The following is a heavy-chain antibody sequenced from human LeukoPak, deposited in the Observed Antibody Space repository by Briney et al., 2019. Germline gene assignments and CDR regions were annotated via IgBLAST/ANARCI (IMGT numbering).Heavy chain of an antibody. V-gene: IGHV3-23*01. J-gene: IGHJ4*02. CDR2: ISGSGGST. D-gene: IGHD2-21*02. CDR3: ARASRHIVVVTGFDY. CDR1: GFTFSSYA. Sequence: PGGSLRLSCAASGFTFSSYAMSWVRQAPGKGLEWVSAISGSGGSTYYADSVKGRFTISRDNSKNTLYLQMNSLRAEDMAVYYCARASRHIVVVTGFDYWGQGTLVTVSS.